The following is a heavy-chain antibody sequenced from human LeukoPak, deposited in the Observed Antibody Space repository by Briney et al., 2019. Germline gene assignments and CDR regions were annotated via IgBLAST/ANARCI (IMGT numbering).Heavy chain of an antibody. CDR3: ARAQDYCSGGSCYGYFQH. V-gene: IGHV3-53*01. Sequence: PGGSLRLSCAASGFTVSSNYMTWVRQDPGQGLEWFSTLYNGGSPHYADSVKGRFTISSDKSKKTLFLQMNSLRAEDTAVYYCARAQDYCSGGSCYGYFQHWGQGSLVTVSS. CDR1: GFTVSSNY. J-gene: IGHJ1*01. CDR2: LYNGGSP. D-gene: IGHD2-15*01.